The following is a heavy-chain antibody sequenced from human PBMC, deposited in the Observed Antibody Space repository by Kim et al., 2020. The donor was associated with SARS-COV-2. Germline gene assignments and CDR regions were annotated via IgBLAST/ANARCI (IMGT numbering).Heavy chain of an antibody. D-gene: IGHD3-10*01. CDR3: ASTWFGEQDV. Sequence: GGSLRLSCAASGLTFTNYAMSWVQAPGKGLEWVSTLTGGGDNSYYADSVKGRFTISRDNSKNSVYLQMNSLRAEDTAVYYCASTWFGEQDVWGQGTTVTVSS. J-gene: IGHJ6*02. CDR2: LTGGGDNS. CDR1: GLTFTNYA. V-gene: IGHV3-23*01.